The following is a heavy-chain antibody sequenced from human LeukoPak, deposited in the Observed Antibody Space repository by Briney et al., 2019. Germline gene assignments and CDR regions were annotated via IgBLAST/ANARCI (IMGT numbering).Heavy chain of an antibody. J-gene: IGHJ5*02. CDR2: ISSNGGST. CDR1: GFTFSGYA. V-gene: IGHV3-23*01. CDR3: AKGGYSTPFDP. Sequence: GGSLRLSCAASGFTFSGYAMSWVRQAPGKGLEWVSVISSNGGSTFYADSVKGRFTVSRDNSKNTLYLQMNSLRAEDTALYYCAKGGYSTPFDPWGQGTLVTVSS. D-gene: IGHD1-26*01.